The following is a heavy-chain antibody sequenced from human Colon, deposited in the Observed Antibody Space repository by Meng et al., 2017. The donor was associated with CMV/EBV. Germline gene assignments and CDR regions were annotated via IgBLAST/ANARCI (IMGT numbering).Heavy chain of an antibody. J-gene: IGHJ5*02. Sequence: INWLRPAPGQGLGLLGWLNPNPGRPSYAQVFTGRFVFSLDTSVTTAYLQISSLKAEDTAVYYCARDFYNADSCYSGRHSRRFDPWGQGTLVTVSS. CDR2: LNPNPGRP. D-gene: IGHD2-15*01. CDR3: ARDFYNADSCYSGRHSRRFDP. V-gene: IGHV7-4-1*02.